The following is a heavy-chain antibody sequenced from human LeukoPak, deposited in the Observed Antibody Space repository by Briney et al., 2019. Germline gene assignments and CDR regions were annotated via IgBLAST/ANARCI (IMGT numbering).Heavy chain of an antibody. CDR3: AKAYGSSWYYFDD. CDR2: ISYDGSTT. Sequence: GGSLRLSCAASGFTLSSYGMHWVRQAPGKGLEWVALISYDGSTTHYADSVKGRFTISRDSSKNTLFLQMNSLRAEDTAVYYCAKAYGSSWYYFDDWGQGTLVTVSS. V-gene: IGHV3-30*18. D-gene: IGHD6-13*01. J-gene: IGHJ4*02. CDR1: GFTLSSYG.